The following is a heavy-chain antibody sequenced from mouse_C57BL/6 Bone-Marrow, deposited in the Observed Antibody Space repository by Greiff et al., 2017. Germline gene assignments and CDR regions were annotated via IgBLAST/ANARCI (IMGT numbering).Heavy chain of an antibody. CDR3: AGDAYYYGSSSSYYFDY. CDR1: GYTFTSYW. D-gene: IGHD1-1*01. Sequence: QVQLQQPGAELVRPGTSVKLSCKASGYTFTSYWMHWVKQRPGQGLEWIGVIDPSDSYTNYNQKFKGKATLTVDTSSSTAYMQLSSLTSEDSAVYYCAGDAYYYGSSSSYYFDYWCQGTTLTVSS. J-gene: IGHJ2*01. V-gene: IGHV1-59*01. CDR2: IDPSDSYT.